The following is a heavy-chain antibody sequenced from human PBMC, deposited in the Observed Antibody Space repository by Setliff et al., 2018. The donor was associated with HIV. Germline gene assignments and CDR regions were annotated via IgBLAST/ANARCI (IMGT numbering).Heavy chain of an antibody. D-gene: IGHD3-22*01. Sequence: SETLSLTCTVSGGSISSYYWSWIRQPAGKGLERIGRIYTSGLTNYNPSLKSRVTISVDTSKNQFSLKLSSVTAADTAFYYCARGFSGDYLFTGYLDVWGKGTTVTVSS. J-gene: IGHJ6*03. V-gene: IGHV4-4*07. CDR1: GGSISSYY. CDR3: ARGFSGDYLFTGYLDV. CDR2: IYTSGLT.